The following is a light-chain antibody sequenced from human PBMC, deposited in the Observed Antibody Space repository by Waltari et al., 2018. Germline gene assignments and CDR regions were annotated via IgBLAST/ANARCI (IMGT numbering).Light chain of an antibody. J-gene: IGLJ3*02. CDR3: ALYVGSAIWV. Sequence: QTVVTQEPSFSVSPGGTVTVTCGLSSGSVSTSNYPIWYKQTPGPPPRPLSYNKHTRASWVLDRFSGSRLGSKAALTITGAQADDESHYYCALYVGSAIWVFGGGTKLTVL. CDR2: NKH. V-gene: IGLV8-61*01. CDR1: SGSVSTSNY.